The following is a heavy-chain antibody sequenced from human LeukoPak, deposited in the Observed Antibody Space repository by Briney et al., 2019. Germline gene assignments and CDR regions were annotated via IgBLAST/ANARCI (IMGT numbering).Heavy chain of an antibody. V-gene: IGHV3-23*01. CDR2: ISGSGGST. CDR1: GFTFSSYA. D-gene: IGHD3-3*01. J-gene: IGHJ4*02. CDR3: ARAPREWLLGYHFEY. Sequence: GGSLRLSCAASGFTFSSYAMSWVRQAPGKGLEWVSAISGSGGSTYYADSVKGRFTISRDNGKNSLYLQMNSLRVEDMAVYYCARAPREWLLGYHFEYWGQGTLVTVSS.